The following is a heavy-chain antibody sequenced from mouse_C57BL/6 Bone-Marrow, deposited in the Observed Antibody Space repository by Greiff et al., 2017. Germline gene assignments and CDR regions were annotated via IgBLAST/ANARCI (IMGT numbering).Heavy chain of an antibody. Sequence: VQLQQPGAELVRPGTSVKLSCEASGYTFTSYWMHWVKQRPGQGLEWIGVIDPSDSYTNYNQKFKGKATLTVDTSSSTAYMQLSSLTSEDSAVYYCARRLGQGYWGQGTTLTVSS. CDR2: IDPSDSYT. CDR3: ARRLGQGY. CDR1: GYTFTSYW. J-gene: IGHJ2*01. D-gene: IGHD4-1*01. V-gene: IGHV1-59*01.